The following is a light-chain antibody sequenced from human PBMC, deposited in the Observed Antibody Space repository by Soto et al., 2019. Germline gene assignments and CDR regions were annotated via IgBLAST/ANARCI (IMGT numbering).Light chain of an antibody. CDR1: QSVSRY. CDR3: QQRSNWPLIT. V-gene: IGKV3-11*01. Sequence: VVLTQSPATLSLSPGDRATLSCRASQSVSRYLAWYQQKPGQAPRLLIYDASNRATGIPARFSGSGSGTDFTLTISSLGPEDFAVYYCQQRSNWPLITFGQGTRLEI. J-gene: IGKJ5*01. CDR2: DAS.